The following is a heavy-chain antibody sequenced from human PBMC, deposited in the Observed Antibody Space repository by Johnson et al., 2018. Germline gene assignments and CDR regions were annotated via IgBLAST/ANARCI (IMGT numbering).Heavy chain of an antibody. CDR1: GFTFSSYG. V-gene: IGHV3-30*03. J-gene: IGHJ6*03. Sequence: QVQLVESGGGVVQPGRSLRLSCAASGFTFSSYGMHWVRQAPGKGLEWVAVISYDGSNKYYADSVKGRFTISRDNSKNTLYLQMNSLRAEDKALYYCARATYGEYRGGYYYYYMDVWG. CDR2: ISYDGSNK. CDR3: ARATYGEYRGGYYYYYMDV. D-gene: IGHD4-17*01.